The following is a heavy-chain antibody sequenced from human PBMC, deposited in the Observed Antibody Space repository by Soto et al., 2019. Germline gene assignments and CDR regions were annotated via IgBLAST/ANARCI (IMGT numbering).Heavy chain of an antibody. J-gene: IGHJ4*02. CDR3: TTAGTGYASSPLDY. CDR2: FQSKTDGGTT. CDR1: GFTFSDAW. V-gene: IGHV3-15*01. Sequence: PGGSLRLSCAASGFTFSDAWMSWVRQAPGKGLEWVGRFQSKTDGGTTDYAAPVNGRFTISRDDSKNTLYLQMNSLKTEDTAVYYCTTAGTGYASSPLDYWGQGTLVTV. D-gene: IGHD6-13*01.